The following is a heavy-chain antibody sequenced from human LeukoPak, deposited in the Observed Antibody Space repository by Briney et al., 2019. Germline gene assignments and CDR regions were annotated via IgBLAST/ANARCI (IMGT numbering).Heavy chain of an antibody. CDR2: INSDGSST. D-gene: IGHD3-16*01. J-gene: IGHJ3*02. CDR3: AKDRDDYVWGSYLGAFDI. CDR1: RFTFSTYW. V-gene: IGHV3-74*01. Sequence: GGSLRLSCAASRFTFSTYWMHWVRQAPGKGLVWVSRINSDGSSTGYADSVKGRFTISRDNSKNTLYLQMNSLRAEDTAVFYCAKDRDDYVWGSYLGAFDIWGQGTMVTVSS.